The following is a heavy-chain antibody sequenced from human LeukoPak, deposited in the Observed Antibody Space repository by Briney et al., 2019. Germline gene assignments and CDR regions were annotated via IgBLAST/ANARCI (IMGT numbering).Heavy chain of an antibody. D-gene: IGHD2-21*01. V-gene: IGHV1-8*02. Sequence: GASVKVSCKASGGTFSSYAISWVRQAPGQGLEWMGWMNPNSGNTGYAQKFQGRVTMTRNTSISTAYMELSSLRSEDTAVYYCARMRPGGATTLRRWFDPWGQGTLVTVSS. CDR3: ARMRPGGATTLRRWFDP. CDR2: MNPNSGNT. J-gene: IGHJ5*02. CDR1: GGTFSSYA.